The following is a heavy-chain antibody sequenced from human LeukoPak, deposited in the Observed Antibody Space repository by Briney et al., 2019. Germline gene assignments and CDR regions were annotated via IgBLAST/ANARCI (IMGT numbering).Heavy chain of an antibody. CDR3: ARRRWGFDY. J-gene: IGHJ4*02. CDR1: GGSVSSTIYY. CDR2: IHSSGSI. D-gene: IGHD1-26*01. Sequence: PSETLSPTCIVSGGSVSSTIYYWAWVRQPPGKGLEWIGNIHSSGSIYYNPSLKSRVTISVDTSKNQFSLNLTSVTAADTAVYYCARRRWGFDYWGQGTLVTVSS. V-gene: IGHV4-39*01.